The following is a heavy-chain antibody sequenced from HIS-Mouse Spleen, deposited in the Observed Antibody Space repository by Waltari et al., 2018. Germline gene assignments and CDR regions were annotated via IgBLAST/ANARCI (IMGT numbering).Heavy chain of an antibody. CDR3: AREIPYSSSWYDWYFDL. J-gene: IGHJ2*01. CDR2: IYYSGST. CDR1: GGSLSRSIYY. V-gene: IGHV4-39*07. D-gene: IGHD6-13*01. Sequence: QLQLQESGPGLVKPSETLSLTCTVSGGSLSRSIYYWAWIRQSPGKGLEWIGSIYYSGSTYYNPSLKSRVTISVDTSKNQFSLKLSSVTAADTAVYYCAREIPYSSSWYDWYFDLWGRGTLVTVSS.